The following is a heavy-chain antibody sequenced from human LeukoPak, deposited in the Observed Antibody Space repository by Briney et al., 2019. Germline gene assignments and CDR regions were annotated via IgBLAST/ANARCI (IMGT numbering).Heavy chain of an antibody. CDR2: IYTSGST. J-gene: IGHJ5*02. CDR3: ARRSLAAAGTRWFDP. Sequence: SETLSLTCTVSGGSISSYYWSWIRQPAGKGLEWIGRIYTSGSTNYNPSLKSRVTISVDTSKNQFSLKLSSVTAADTAVYYCARRSLAAAGTRWFDPWGQGTLVTVSS. CDR1: GGSISSYY. D-gene: IGHD6-13*01. V-gene: IGHV4-4*07.